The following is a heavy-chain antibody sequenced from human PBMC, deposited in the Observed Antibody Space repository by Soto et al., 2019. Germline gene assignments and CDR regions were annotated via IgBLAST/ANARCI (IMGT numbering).Heavy chain of an antibody. V-gene: IGHV3-53*01. CDR1: GFTVSNNY. J-gene: IGHJ4*02. Sequence: LRLSCAASGFTVSNNYMTWVRQAPGKGLEWVSVMYSGGTATSYADSVKGRFTVSRDNSKNTVSLQLDSLKADDTAVYYCARGVPVGVIGRIYFDSWGQGTLVTVSS. CDR2: MYSGGTAT. D-gene: IGHD3-16*02. CDR3: ARGVPVGVIGRIYFDS.